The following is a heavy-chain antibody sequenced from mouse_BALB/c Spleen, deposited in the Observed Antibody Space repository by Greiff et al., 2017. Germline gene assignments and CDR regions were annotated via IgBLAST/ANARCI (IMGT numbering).Heavy chain of an antibody. CDR2: IYPGDGDT. Sequence: QVQLQQSGAELARPGASVKLSCKASGYTFTSYWMQWVKQRPGQGLEWIGAIYPGDGDTRYTQKFKGKATLTADKSSSTAYMQLSSLASEDSAVYYCARGDYDGVAYWGQGTLVTVSA. D-gene: IGHD2-4*01. CDR3: ARGDYDGVAY. J-gene: IGHJ3*01. V-gene: IGHV1-87*01. CDR1: GYTFTSYW.